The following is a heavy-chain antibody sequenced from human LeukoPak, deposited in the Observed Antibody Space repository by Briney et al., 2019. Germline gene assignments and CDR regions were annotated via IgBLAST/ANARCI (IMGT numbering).Heavy chain of an antibody. D-gene: IGHD6-19*01. CDR1: GFTFSSYA. CDR3: ARVQWAFDI. Sequence: PGGSLRLSCAASGFTFSSYAMHWVRQAPGKGLEWVAVISYDGSNKYYADSVKGRLTTPRDNSKNTLYLQMNSLRAEDTAVYYCARVQWAFDIWGQGTMVTASS. CDR2: ISYDGSNK. J-gene: IGHJ3*02. V-gene: IGHV3-30*04.